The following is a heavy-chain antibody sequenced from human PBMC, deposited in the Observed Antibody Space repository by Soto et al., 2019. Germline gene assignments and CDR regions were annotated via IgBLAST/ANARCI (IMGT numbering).Heavy chain of an antibody. V-gene: IGHV3-23*01. CDR3: AKGPISPYGMDV. CDR1: GFTFSSYA. CDR2: IYSSGDRK. J-gene: IGHJ6*02. D-gene: IGHD3-3*01. Sequence: EQLLESGGGLVQPGGSLRLSCAASGFTFSSYAMSWVRQAPGKGLEWVSSIYSSGDRKYFADSVKGRFTISRDNSKNTLYLQMNSLGAEDTAVYYCAKGPISPYGMDVWGQGTTVTVSS.